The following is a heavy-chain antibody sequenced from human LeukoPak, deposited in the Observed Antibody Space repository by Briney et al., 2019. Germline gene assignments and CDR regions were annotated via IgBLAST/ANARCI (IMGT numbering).Heavy chain of an antibody. D-gene: IGHD6-19*01. CDR3: AKDDSSGWYGFDY. CDR2: ISGSGGST. V-gene: IGHV3-23*01. CDR1: GFTFSTYA. Sequence: GGSLRLSCAASGFTFSTYAMSWVRQAPGKGLEWVSAISGSGGSTYYADSVKGGFTISRDNSKNTLYLQMYSLRAEDTAVYSCAKDDSSGWYGFDYWGQGTLVTVSS. J-gene: IGHJ4*02.